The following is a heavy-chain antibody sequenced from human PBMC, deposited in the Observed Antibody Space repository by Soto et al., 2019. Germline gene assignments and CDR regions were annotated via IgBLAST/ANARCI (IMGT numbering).Heavy chain of an antibody. V-gene: IGHV3-23*01. D-gene: IGHD3-9*01. CDR3: AKDPRVLRYFDWLLPYFDY. CDR1: GFTFSSYA. CDR2: ISGSGGST. J-gene: IGHJ4*02. Sequence: PGGSLRLSCAASGFTFSSYAMSWVRQAPGKGLEWVSAISGSGGSTYYADSVKGRFTISRDNSKNTLYLQMNSLRAEDTAVYYCAKDPRVLRYFDWLLPYFDYWGQGTLVTSPQ.